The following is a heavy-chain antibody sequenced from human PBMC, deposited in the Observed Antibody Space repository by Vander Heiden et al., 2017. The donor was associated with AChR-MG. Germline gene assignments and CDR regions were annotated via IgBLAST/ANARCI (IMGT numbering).Heavy chain of an antibody. Sequence: QLQLVVLGGGVVQPHRSLRLSCAASGFPLRSFPMHWVRQAAGKGAEWVAVISYGGSTEYYVDSVKGRFSISRDNSKNTLYLQMNSLKAEDTAVYYCAKESGSYNRRVDYWGQGTLVTVSS. CDR3: AKESGSYNRRVDY. J-gene: IGHJ4*02. D-gene: IGHD1-26*01. CDR2: ISYGGSTE. V-gene: IGHV3-30*18. CDR1: GFPLRSFP.